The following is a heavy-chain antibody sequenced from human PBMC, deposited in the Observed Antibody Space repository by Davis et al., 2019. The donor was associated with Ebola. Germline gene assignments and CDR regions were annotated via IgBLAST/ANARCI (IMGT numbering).Heavy chain of an antibody. CDR2: INPNSGGT. Sequence: ASVKVSCKASGYTFTGYYMHWVRQAPGQGLEWMGWINPNSGGTNYAQKFQGWVTMTRDTSISTAYMELSRLRSDDTAVYYCARVRMATSKGYYGMDVWGQGTTVTVSS. J-gene: IGHJ6*02. CDR1: GYTFTGYY. CDR3: ARVRMATSKGYYGMDV. D-gene: IGHD5-24*01. V-gene: IGHV1-2*04.